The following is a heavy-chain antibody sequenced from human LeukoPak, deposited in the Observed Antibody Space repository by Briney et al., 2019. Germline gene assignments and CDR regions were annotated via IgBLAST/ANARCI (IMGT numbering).Heavy chain of an antibody. CDR1: GFTFSSYA. CDR3: AKTLMTTVTTFGLGGAFDI. CDR2: ISGSGGST. V-gene: IGHV3-23*01. Sequence: PGGSLRLSCAASGFTFSSYAMSWVRQAPGKGLEWVSAISGSGGSTYYADSVKGRFTISRDNSKNTLYLQMNSLRAEDTAVYYCAKTLMTTVTTFGLGGAFDIWGQGTMVTVSS. J-gene: IGHJ3*02. D-gene: IGHD4-17*01.